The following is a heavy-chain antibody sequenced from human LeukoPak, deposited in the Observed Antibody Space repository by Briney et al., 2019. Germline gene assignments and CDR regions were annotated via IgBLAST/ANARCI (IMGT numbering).Heavy chain of an antibody. CDR2: IYYTRST. J-gene: IGHJ2*01. V-gene: IGHV4-39*01. CDR3: ARGVTMIVVVIHDWYFDL. D-gene: IGHD3-22*01. CDR1: GGSIGSSSYY. Sequence: SETLSLTCTVSGGSIGSSSYYWGWIRQPPGKGLEWIGSIYYTRSTYYNPSLKSRVTISIDTSKNQFSLKLTSVTAADTAVYYCARGVTMIVVVIHDWYFDLWGRGTLVTVSS.